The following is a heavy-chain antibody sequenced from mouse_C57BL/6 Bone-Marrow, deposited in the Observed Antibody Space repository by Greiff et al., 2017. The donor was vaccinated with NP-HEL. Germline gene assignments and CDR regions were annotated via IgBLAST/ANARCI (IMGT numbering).Heavy chain of an antibody. Sequence: QVHVKQSGAELARPGASVKLSCKASGYTFTSYGISWVKQRTGQGLEWIGVIYPRSGNTYYNEKFKGKATLTADKSSSTAYMELRSLTSEDSAVYFCARGVGRVWGFAYWGQGTLVTVSA. CDR3: ARGVGRVWGFAY. D-gene: IGHD4-1*01. CDR2: IYPRSGNT. J-gene: IGHJ3*01. CDR1: GYTFTSYG. V-gene: IGHV1-81*01.